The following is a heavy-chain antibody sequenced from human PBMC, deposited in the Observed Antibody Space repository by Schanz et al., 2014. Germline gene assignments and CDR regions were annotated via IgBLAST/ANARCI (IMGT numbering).Heavy chain of an antibody. CDR2: INQDGSEK. J-gene: IGHJ4*02. D-gene: IGHD1-1*01. CDR3: ARDGAELYYFDD. CDR1: GFTFSIYG. Sequence: EVPLLESGGGLVQPGGSLRLSCAASGFTFSIYGMSWVRQAPGKGLEWVANINQDGSEKYYVDSVKGRFTISRDNAKNSLYLQMNGLRAEDTAVFYCARDGAELYYFDDWGQGTLVTVSS. V-gene: IGHV3-7*01.